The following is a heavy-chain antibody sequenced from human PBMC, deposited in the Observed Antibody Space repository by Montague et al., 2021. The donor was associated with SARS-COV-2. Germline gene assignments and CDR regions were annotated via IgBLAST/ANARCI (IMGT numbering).Heavy chain of an antibody. J-gene: IGHJ4*02. Sequence: SLRLSCAASGFTFNNYVMSWVRQAPGKGLEWVSVISSGGSDSYFADSVKGRFTISRDNSKNTLYLHMHSLRVDDTAVYYCARGGDSSHVCFDSWGQGTLVTVSS. CDR3: ARGGDSSHVCFDS. V-gene: IGHV3-23*03. D-gene: IGHD3-22*01. CDR1: GFTFNNYV. CDR2: ISSGGSDS.